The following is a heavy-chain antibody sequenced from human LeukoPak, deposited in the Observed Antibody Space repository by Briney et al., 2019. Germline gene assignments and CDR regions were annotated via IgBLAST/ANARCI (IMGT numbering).Heavy chain of an antibody. V-gene: IGHV4-30-4*01. CDR1: GGSISSDDYY. CDR3: ARDRKYGSESLRRLDY. CDR2: ISYSGNT. J-gene: IGHJ4*02. Sequence: SETLSLTCTVSGGSISSDDYYWSWIRQPPGKGLEWIGYISYSGNTYYNPSLKSRVTISVDTSKNQFSLKLSSVTVADTAVYYCARDRKYGSESLRRLDYWGQGTLVTVSS. D-gene: IGHD3-10*01.